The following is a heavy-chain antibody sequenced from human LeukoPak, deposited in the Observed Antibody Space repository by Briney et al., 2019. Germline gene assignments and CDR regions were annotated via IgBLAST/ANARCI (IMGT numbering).Heavy chain of an antibody. V-gene: IGHV4-30-2*01. J-gene: IGHJ5*02. CDR3: ARGPLLLWFGELLFNWFDP. CDR2: IYHSGST. Sequence: SETLSLTCAVSGGSISSGGYSWSWNRQPPGKGLEWIGYIYHSGSTYYNPSLKSRVTISVDRSKNQFSLKLSSVTAADTAVYYCARGPLLLWFGELLFNWFDPWGQGTLVTVSS. D-gene: IGHD3-10*01. CDR1: GGSISSGGYS.